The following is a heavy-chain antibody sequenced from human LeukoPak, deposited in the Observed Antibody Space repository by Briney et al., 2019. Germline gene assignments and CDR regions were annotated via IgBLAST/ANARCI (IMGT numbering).Heavy chain of an antibody. V-gene: IGHV3-23*01. CDR3: ARGGSSGWLPLDY. CDR1: GFTFTTYA. J-gene: IGHJ4*02. CDR2: VSGNGHHT. Sequence: GGSLRLSCAASGFTFTTYAMSWVRQASGKGLEWVSSVSGNGHHTYYADSVKGRFIISSDNSKNMVFLQMNSLRDEDTAVYYCARGGSSGWLPLDYWGQGTLVTVSS. D-gene: IGHD6-19*01.